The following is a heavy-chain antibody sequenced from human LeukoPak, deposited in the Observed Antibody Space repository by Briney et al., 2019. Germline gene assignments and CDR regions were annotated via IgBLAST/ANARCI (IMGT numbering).Heavy chain of an antibody. V-gene: IGHV1-69*13. J-gene: IGHJ5*02. CDR1: GGTFSSYA. CDR2: IIPIFGTA. Sequence: ASVKVSCKASGGTFSSYAISWVGQAPGQGLEWMGGIIPIFGTANYAQKFQGRVTITADESTSTAYMELSSLRSEDTAVYYCARIGQGYGSGSYYQYNWFDPWGQGTLVTVSS. D-gene: IGHD3-10*01. CDR3: ARIGQGYGSGSYYQYNWFDP.